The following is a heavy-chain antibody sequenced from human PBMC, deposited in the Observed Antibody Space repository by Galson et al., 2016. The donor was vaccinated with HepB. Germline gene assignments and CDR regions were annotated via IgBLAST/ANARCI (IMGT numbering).Heavy chain of an antibody. CDR3: ARSGSYYIFDY. Sequence: ETLSLTCTVSGDSIPNYRWSWIRQPPGKGLEWIGYIYCSGNTNYNPSLKSRVTLSLHPSQNQVSLKLTSVTAADTAVYYCARSGSYYIFDYWGQGTQVTVSS. CDR2: IYCSGNT. D-gene: IGHD3-10*01. V-gene: IGHV4-59*01. J-gene: IGHJ4*02. CDR1: GDSIPNYR.